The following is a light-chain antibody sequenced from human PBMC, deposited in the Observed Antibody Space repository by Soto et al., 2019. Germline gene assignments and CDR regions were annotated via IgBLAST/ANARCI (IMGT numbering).Light chain of an antibody. J-gene: IGKJ1*01. CDR2: GAS. CDR1: QSVSSSY. V-gene: IGKV3-20*01. CDR3: QQYNNWPRT. Sequence: EIVLTQSPGTPSLSPGERPTLSCRASQSVSSSYLAWYQQKPGQAPRLLIYGASRRATGIPDRFSGSGSGTDFTLTISSLEPEDFAVYYCQQYNNWPRTFGQGTKVDIK.